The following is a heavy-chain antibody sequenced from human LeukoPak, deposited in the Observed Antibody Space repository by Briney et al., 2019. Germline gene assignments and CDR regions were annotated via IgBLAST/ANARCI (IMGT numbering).Heavy chain of an antibody. CDR3: ARDAEYYYDSSGYWAGYYYMDV. J-gene: IGHJ6*03. CDR1: GYTFTGYY. V-gene: IGHV1-2*02. CDR2: INPNSGGT. Sequence: ASVKVSCKASGYTFTGYYMHWVRQAPGQGLEWMGWINPNSGGTNYAQKFQGRVTMTRDTSISTAYMELRSLRSDDTAVYYCARDAEYYYDSSGYWAGYYYMDVWGKGTTVTVSS. D-gene: IGHD3-22*01.